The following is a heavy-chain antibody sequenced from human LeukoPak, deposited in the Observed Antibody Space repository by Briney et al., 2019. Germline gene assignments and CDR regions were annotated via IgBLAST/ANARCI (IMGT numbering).Heavy chain of an antibody. D-gene: IGHD4-23*01. J-gene: IGHJ4*02. CDR1: GGSFSGYY. CDR2: INHSGST. V-gene: IGHV4-34*01. Sequence: SETLSLTCAVYGGSFSGYYWSWIRQPPGKGLEWIGEINHSGSTYYNPSLKSRVTISVDTSKNQFSLKLRSVTAADTAVYYCASGTVVTKFDYWGQGTLVTVSS. CDR3: ASGTVVTKFDY.